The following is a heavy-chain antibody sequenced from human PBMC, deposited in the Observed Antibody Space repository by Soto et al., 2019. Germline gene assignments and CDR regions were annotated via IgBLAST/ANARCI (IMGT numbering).Heavy chain of an antibody. J-gene: IGHJ6*02. D-gene: IGHD3-3*01. CDR1: GFTFSSYS. V-gene: IGHV3-21*01. CDR2: ISSSSSYI. CDR3: ARDPDYRFGVVIIRREREHRPGGMDV. Sequence: EVQLVESGGGLVKPGGSLRLSCAASGFTFSSYSMNWVRQAPGKGLEWVSSISSSSSYIYYADSVKGRFTISRDNAKNSLYLQMNSLRAEDTAVYYCARDPDYRFGVVIIRREREHRPGGMDVWGQGTTVTVSS.